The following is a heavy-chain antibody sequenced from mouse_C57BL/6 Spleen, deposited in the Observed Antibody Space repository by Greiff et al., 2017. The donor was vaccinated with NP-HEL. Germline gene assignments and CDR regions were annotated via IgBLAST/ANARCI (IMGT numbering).Heavy chain of an antibody. V-gene: IGHV1-82*01. CDR1: GYAFSSSW. CDR3: ARRGFGSSFDY. D-gene: IGHD1-1*01. Sequence: QVQLKESGPELVKPGASVKISCKASGYAFSSSWMNWVKQRPGKGLEWIGRIYPGDGGTNYNGKFKGKATLTAAKSSSTAYMQLSSLTSEDSAVYFCARRGFGSSFDYWGQGTTLTVSS. CDR2: IYPGDGGT. J-gene: IGHJ2*01.